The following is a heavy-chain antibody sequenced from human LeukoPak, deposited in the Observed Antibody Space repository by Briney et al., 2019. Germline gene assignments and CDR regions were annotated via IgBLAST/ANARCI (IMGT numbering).Heavy chain of an antibody. Sequence: GGSLRLSCAASGFTFSSYVMHWVRQAPGKGLEWVAFIRYDGSNKYYADSVKGRFTISRDNSKNTLYLQMNSLRAEDTAVYYCAKGRIVLRYFDWLPPTNWGQGNLVTVSS. CDR1: GFTFSSYV. V-gene: IGHV3-30*02. CDR3: AKGRIVLRYFDWLPPTN. J-gene: IGHJ4*02. CDR2: IRYDGSNK. D-gene: IGHD3-9*01.